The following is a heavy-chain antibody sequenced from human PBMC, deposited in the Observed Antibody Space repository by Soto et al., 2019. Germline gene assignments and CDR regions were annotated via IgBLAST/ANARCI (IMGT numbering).Heavy chain of an antibody. CDR1: GYNFGAYW. CDR2: IFPGDSAT. V-gene: IGHV5-51*01. CDR3: ARGGIIGNPPDY. J-gene: IGHJ4*02. Sequence: GESLKISCQGSGYNFGAYWIRWVRQMPGKGLEWMGIIFPGDSATRYRPSFQGQVAISVDTSINTAYLQWNSLKTSDTAMYFCARGGIIGNPPDYWGQGTHVTVSS. D-gene: IGHD2-21*01.